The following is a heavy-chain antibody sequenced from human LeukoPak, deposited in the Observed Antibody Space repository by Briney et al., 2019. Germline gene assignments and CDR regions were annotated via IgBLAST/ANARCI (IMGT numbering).Heavy chain of an antibody. D-gene: IGHD6-13*01. CDR2: IYSGGST. CDR3: ARVKAAAGLDAFDI. Sequence: PGGSLRLSCAASGFTVSSNYMSWVRQAPGKGLEWVAVIYSGGSTYYADSVKGRFTISRDNSKNTLYLQMNSLRAEDTAVYYCARVKAAAGLDAFDIWGQGTMVTVSS. CDR1: GFTVSSNY. V-gene: IGHV3-66*01. J-gene: IGHJ3*02.